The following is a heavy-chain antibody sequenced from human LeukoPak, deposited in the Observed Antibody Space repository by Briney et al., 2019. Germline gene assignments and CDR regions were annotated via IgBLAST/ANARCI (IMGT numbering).Heavy chain of an antibody. CDR2: INPNSGGT. J-gene: IGHJ4*02. CDR1: GYTFTGYC. Sequence: ASVKVSCKASGYTFTGYCMHWVRQAPGQGLEWMGWINPNSGGTNYAQKFQGRVTMTRDTSISTAYMELSRLRSDDTAVYYCARVNSYGYAYFDYWGQGTLVTVSS. V-gene: IGHV1-2*02. D-gene: IGHD5-18*01. CDR3: ARVNSYGYAYFDY.